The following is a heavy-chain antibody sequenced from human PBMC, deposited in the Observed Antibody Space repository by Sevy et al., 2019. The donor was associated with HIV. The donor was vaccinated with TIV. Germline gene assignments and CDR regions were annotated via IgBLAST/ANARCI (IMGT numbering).Heavy chain of an antibody. CDR3: AKDGGVWELLGYYYYYGMDV. Sequence: GGSLRLSCAASGFTFSSYAMSWVRQAPGKGLEWVSAISGSGGSTYYAHSVKGRFTISRDNSKNTLYLQMNSLRAEDTAVYYCAKDGGVWELLGYYYYYGMDVWGQGTTVTVSS. CDR2: ISGSGGST. CDR1: GFTFSSYA. D-gene: IGHD1-26*01. V-gene: IGHV3-23*01. J-gene: IGHJ6*02.